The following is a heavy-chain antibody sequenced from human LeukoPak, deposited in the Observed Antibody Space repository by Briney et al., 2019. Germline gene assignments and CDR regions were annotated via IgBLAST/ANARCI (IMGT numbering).Heavy chain of an antibody. CDR1: GGSFSGYY. Sequence: SETLSLTCAVYGGSFSGYYWSWIRQPPGKGLEWIGEINHSGSTNYNPSLKSRATISVDTSKNQFSLKLSSVTAADTAVYYCARRRELLRRDAFDIWGQGTMVTVSS. CDR3: ARRRELLRRDAFDI. V-gene: IGHV4-34*01. D-gene: IGHD1-26*01. J-gene: IGHJ3*02. CDR2: INHSGST.